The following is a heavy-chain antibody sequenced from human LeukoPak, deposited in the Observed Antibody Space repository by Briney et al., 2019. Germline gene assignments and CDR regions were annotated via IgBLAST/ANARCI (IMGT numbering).Heavy chain of an antibody. CDR3: AKAHAGSGYYYYFDY. CDR2: IRYDGSNK. CDR1: GFTFSSYG. V-gene: IGHV3-30*02. Sequence: GGSLRLSCAASGFTFSSYGMHWVRQAPGKGLEWVAFIRYDGSNKYYADSVKGRFTISRDNSKNTLYLQMNSLRAEDTAVYYCAKAHAGSGYYYYFDYWGQGTLVTVSS. D-gene: IGHD3-22*01. J-gene: IGHJ4*02.